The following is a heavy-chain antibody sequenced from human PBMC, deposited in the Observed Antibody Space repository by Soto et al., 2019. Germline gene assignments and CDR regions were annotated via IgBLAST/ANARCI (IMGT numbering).Heavy chain of an antibody. CDR3: ARYSRGYCSGGSCYGNWFDP. J-gene: IGHJ5*02. CDR1: GGSISSGGYY. V-gene: IGHV4-31*03. CDR2: IYYSGST. Sequence: QVQLQESGPGLVKPSQTLSLTCTVSGGSISSGGYYWSWIRQHPGKGLEWIGYIYYSGSTYYNPSLKSRVTLSVDTSKNQFSLKLSSVTAADTAVYYCARYSRGYCSGGSCYGNWFDPWGQGTLVTVSS. D-gene: IGHD2-15*01.